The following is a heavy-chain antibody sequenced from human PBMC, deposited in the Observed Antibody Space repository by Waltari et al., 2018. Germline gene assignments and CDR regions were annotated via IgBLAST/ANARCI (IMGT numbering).Heavy chain of an antibody. CDR3: ATDLNGAAH. CDR1: GFTFSNSW. CDR2: IKTDGGET. V-gene: IGHV3-7*01. Sequence: EVRLVESGGDLVQPGGSLRLPCAASGFTFSNSWMTWVRQAPGKGLECLANIKTDGGETYYVDSVKGSFSISRDNTKNSLYLQMNSLRADDTAVYYCATDLNGAAHWGQGTLVTVSS. J-gene: IGHJ4*02. D-gene: IGHD3-10*01.